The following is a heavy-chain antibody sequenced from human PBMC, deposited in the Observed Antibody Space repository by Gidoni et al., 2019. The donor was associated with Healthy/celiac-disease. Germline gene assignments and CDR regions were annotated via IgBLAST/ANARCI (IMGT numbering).Heavy chain of an antibody. V-gene: IGHV4-30-2*01. Sequence: QLQLQESGSGLVKPSQTLSLTCAVSGGSISSGGYSWSWIRQPPGKGLEWIGYIYHSWSTYYNPSLKSRVTISVDRSKNQFSLKLSSVTAADTAVYYCARAWSSGSYYNTFDYWGQGTLVTVSS. J-gene: IGHJ4*02. CDR2: IYHSWST. CDR1: GGSISSGGYS. CDR3: ARAWSSGSYYNTFDY. D-gene: IGHD3-10*01.